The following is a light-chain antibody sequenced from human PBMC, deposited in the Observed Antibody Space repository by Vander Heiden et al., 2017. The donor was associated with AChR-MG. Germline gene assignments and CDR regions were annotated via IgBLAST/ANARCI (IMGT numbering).Light chain of an antibody. J-gene: IGKJ4*01. V-gene: IGKV1-39*01. Sequence: DVQMTQSPSPVSASVGDGVTITGLVSQSISSYLNWYKQKPGKAPKLLIYAAASWQRAVLSRLSGSGCARDLTLTISSRQQEEYATYYCQQSYCNPPLTFGGGTKLEIK. CDR1: QSISSY. CDR2: AAA. CDR3: QQSYCNPPLT.